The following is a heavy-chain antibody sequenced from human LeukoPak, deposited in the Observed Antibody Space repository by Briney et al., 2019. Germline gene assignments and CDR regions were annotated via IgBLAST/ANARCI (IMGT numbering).Heavy chain of an antibody. CDR2: IYYSGST. D-gene: IGHD3-10*01. V-gene: IGHV4-61*08. CDR3: ASFHGITMVRGVR. CDR1: GGSISSGDYY. J-gene: IGHJ4*02. Sequence: SETLSLTCTVSGGSISSGDYYWSWIRQPPGKGLEWIGYIYYSGSTNYNPSLKSRVTISVDTSKNQFSLKLSSVTAADTAVYYCASFHGITMVRGVRWGQGTLVTVSS.